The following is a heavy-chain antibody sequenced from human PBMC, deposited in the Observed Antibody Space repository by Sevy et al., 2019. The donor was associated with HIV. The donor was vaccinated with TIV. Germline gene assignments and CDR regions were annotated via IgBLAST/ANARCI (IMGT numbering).Heavy chain of an antibody. CDR3: ARPPYYDKSGYPQYFQQ. CDR1: GCTFSSYA. J-gene: IGHJ1*01. CDR2: ITPSLGST. V-gene: IGHV1-69*10. D-gene: IGHD3-22*01. Sequence: SSVKVSCKSSGCTFSSYAMNWVRQPPGQGLEWMGGITPSLGSTNYAQKVQGRLTITADKSTGTVYMELSSLRSDDTAVFYCARPPYYDKSGYPQYFQQWGQGTLVTVSS.